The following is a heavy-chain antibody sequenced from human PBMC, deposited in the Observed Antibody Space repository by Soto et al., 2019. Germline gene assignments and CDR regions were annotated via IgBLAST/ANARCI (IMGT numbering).Heavy chain of an antibody. D-gene: IGHD2-8*01. Sequence: ASVKVSCKASGYSFTDYHIHWVRQAPGQGLEWLGRINPKSGGTSTAQKFQGWVTMTTDTSSSTASMELTRLTSDDTAIYYCARGDSTDCSNGVCSFFYNHDMDVWGQGTTVTVSS. CDR2: INPKSGGT. CDR1: GYSFTDYH. CDR3: ARGDSTDCSNGVCSFFYNHDMDV. V-gene: IGHV1-2*04. J-gene: IGHJ6*02.